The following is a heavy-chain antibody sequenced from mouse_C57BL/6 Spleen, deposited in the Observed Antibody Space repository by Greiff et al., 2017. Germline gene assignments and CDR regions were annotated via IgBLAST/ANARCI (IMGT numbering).Heavy chain of an antibody. J-gene: IGHJ2*01. CDR1: GYTFTSYW. CDR3: ARSGDILRGYYFDY. V-gene: IGHV1-61*01. Sequence: VKLQQPGAELVRPGSSVKLSCKASGYTFTSYWMDWVKQRPGQGLEWIGNIYPSDSETHYNQKFKDKATLTVDKSSSTAYMQLSSLTSEDSAVYYCARSGDILRGYYFDYWGQGTTLTVSS. D-gene: IGHD1-1*02. CDR2: IYPSDSET.